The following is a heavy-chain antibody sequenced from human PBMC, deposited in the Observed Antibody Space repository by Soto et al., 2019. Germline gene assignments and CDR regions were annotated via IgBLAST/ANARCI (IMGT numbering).Heavy chain of an antibody. J-gene: IGHJ4*02. CDR1: GFTFSSYA. V-gene: IGHV3-23*01. CDR3: AKDYDFWSGYWGFSVH. Sequence: GGSLRLSCAASGFTFSSYAMSWVRQAPGKGLEWVSAISGSGGSTYYADSVKGRFTISRDNSKNTLYLQMNSLRAEDTAVYYCAKDYDFWSGYWGFSVHWGQGTLVTVSS. CDR2: ISGSGGST. D-gene: IGHD3-3*01.